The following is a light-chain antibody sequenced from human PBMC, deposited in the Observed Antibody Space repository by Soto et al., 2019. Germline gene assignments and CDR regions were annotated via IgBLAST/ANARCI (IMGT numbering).Light chain of an antibody. CDR2: GAS. CDR3: QQYGSSPTT. J-gene: IGKJ1*01. Sequence: VVLTRSPAILSLSLGDRSPLSCGASQSVGDTYLAWYQQKPGQAPRLLIFGASIRATGIPDRFSGSGSGTDFTLTISRLEPEDFAVYHCQQYGSSPTTFGQGTKVDI. V-gene: IGKV3-20*01. CDR1: QSVGDTY.